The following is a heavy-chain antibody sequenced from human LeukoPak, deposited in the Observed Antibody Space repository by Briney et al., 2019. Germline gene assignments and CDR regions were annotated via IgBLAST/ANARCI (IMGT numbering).Heavy chain of an antibody. Sequence: SETLSLTCTVSGYSISSSYYWSWIRQPPGKGLEWIGYIYYSGSTNYNPSLKSRVTISVDTSKNQFSLKLSSVTAADTAVYYCARAKVTTVFDYWGQGTLVTVSS. CDR3: ARAKVTTVFDY. V-gene: IGHV4-61*01. J-gene: IGHJ4*02. CDR1: GYSISSSYY. D-gene: IGHD4-17*01. CDR2: IYYSGST.